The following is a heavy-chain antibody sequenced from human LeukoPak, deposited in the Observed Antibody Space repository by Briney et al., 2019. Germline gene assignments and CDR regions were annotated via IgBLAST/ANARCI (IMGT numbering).Heavy chain of an antibody. CDR1: GGSFSGYY. CDR3: ARGRYCTNGVCFLDYYYYYMDV. Sequence: SDTLSLTRAVYGGSFSGYYWSWIRQPPGGGLEWFGEINHSGSTNYNPSLKSRVTISVDTSKNQFSLKLSSVTAADTAVYYCARGRYCTNGVCFLDYYYYYMDVWGKGTTVTVSS. V-gene: IGHV4-34*01. CDR2: INHSGST. D-gene: IGHD2-8*01. J-gene: IGHJ6*03.